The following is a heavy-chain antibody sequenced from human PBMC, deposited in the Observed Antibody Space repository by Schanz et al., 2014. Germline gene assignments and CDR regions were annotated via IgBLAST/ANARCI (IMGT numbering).Heavy chain of an antibody. CDR3: TRDRLECSAECYSVEVFEI. Sequence: VQLEQSGAEVKKPGSSVKVSCKASGGIFSSFGINWVRQAPGQGLEWMGRIISSLGLAKYGQKFQDKVTITANTSTTTDYMKLSDLRSEDTARYYCTRDRLECSAECYSVEVFEIWGQGTLVIVSS. D-gene: IGHD2-21*01. V-gene: IGHV1-69*04. CDR2: IISSLGLA. CDR1: GGIFSSFG. J-gene: IGHJ4*02.